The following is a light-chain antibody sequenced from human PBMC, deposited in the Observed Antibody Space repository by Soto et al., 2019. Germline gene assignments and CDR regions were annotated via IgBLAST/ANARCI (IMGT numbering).Light chain of an antibody. Sequence: DIQVTQTPSTLSASVGDRVTRTCRASQSISSWLAWYQQKPGKDPKLPIYHASTLDSGVPSRFSGSGSGTESTLTIRSLQPDDFATYYCQQYNHYPLTFGGGTKVDI. J-gene: IGKJ4*01. CDR1: QSISSW. CDR3: QQYNHYPLT. V-gene: IGKV1-5*01. CDR2: HAS.